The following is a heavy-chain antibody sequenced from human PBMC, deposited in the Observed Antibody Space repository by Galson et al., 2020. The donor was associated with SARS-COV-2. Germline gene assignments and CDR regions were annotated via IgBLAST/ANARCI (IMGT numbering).Heavy chain of an antibody. Sequence: SETLSLTCTVSGDSISSGDYYWSWNRQHPGKGLEWIRYIYYSASTYYNPALQSRVSMSVDTSMNQFSLRLSSVTAADTATYYCARTIDGTGFYFDYWGRGTLVTVSS. J-gene: IGHJ4*02. CDR1: GDSISSGDYY. CDR3: ARTIDGTGFYFDY. V-gene: IGHV4-31*03. D-gene: IGHD2-8*02. CDR2: IYYSAST.